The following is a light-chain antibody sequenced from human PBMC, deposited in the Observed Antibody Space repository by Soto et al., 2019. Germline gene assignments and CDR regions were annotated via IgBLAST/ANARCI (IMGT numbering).Light chain of an antibody. CDR1: QSVSSY. J-gene: IGKJ5*01. V-gene: IGKV3-11*01. Sequence: EIVLTQSPATLSLSPVEIATLSFMASQSVSSYLAWYQQKPGQAPRLLIYDASNRATGIPARFSGSGSGTDFTLTISSLEPEDFAVYYCQQRSNWPPTFGQGTRREIK. CDR2: DAS. CDR3: QQRSNWPPT.